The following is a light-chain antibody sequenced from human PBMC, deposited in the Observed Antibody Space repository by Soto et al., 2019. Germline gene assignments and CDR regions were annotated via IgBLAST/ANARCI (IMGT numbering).Light chain of an antibody. CDR1: QSISIW. CDR2: KAS. V-gene: IGKV1-5*03. J-gene: IGKJ5*01. CDR3: QQYYSYPMIT. Sequence: DIQMSLSPSTLSASVGDRVTITCRASQSISIWSAWYQQKPGKAPKILIYKASSLESGVPSRFSGSGSGTDFTLAISCLQSEDFATYYCQQYYSYPMITFGQGTRLEIK.